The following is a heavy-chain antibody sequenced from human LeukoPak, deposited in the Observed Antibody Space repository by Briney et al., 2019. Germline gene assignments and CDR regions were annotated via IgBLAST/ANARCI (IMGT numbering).Heavy chain of an antibody. CDR3: ARDRTIFGVVIIQFYMDV. Sequence: ASVKVSCKASGYTFTGYYTHWVRQAPGQGLEWMGWINPNSGGTNYAQKFQGRVTMTRDTSISTAYMELSRLRSDDTAVYYCARDRTIFGVVIIQFYMDVWGKGTTVTVSS. CDR2: INPNSGGT. V-gene: IGHV1-2*02. J-gene: IGHJ6*03. CDR1: GYTFTGYY. D-gene: IGHD3-3*01.